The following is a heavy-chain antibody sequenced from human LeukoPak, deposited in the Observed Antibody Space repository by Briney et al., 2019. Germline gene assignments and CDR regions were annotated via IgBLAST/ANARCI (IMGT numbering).Heavy chain of an antibody. CDR1: GFTFSSYS. CDR3: ARDTLGGSGYLFDY. J-gene: IGHJ4*02. D-gene: IGHD3-22*01. Sequence: GGSLRLSCAASGFTFSSYSMNWVRQAPGKGLEWVSYISGSYSTIYYADSVKGRFTVSRDNAKTSLFLQMNSLRAEDTAVYYCARDTLGGSGYLFDYWGQGTLVTVSS. V-gene: IGHV3-48*01. CDR2: ISGSYSTI.